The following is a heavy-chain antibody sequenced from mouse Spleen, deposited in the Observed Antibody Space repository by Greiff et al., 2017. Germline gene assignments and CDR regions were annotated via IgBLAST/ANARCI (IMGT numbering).Heavy chain of an antibody. V-gene: IGHV1-50*01. CDR1: GYTFTSYW. CDR3: ARDYYRYDPYWCFDV. Sequence: VQLQQPGAELVKPGASVKLSCKASGYTFTSYWMQWVKQRPGQGLEWIGEIDPSDSYTNYNQKFKGKATLTVDTSSSTAYMQLSSLTSEDSAVYYCARDYYRYDPYWCFDVWGAGTTVTVSS. D-gene: IGHD2-14*01. J-gene: IGHJ1*01. CDR2: IDPSDSYT.